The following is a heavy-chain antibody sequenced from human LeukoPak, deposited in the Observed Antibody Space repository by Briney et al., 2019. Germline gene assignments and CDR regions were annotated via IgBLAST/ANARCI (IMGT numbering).Heavy chain of an antibody. V-gene: IGHV5-51*01. CDR1: GSSFTSYW. J-gene: IGHJ4*02. CDR3: ASTRGYSYGYPRYYFDY. D-gene: IGHD5-18*01. Sequence: GESLKISCKGSGSSFTSYWIGWVRQMPGKGLEWMGIIYPGDSDTRYSPSFQGQVTISADKSISTAYLQWSSLKASDTAMYYCASTRGYSYGYPRYYFDYWGQGTLVTVSS. CDR2: IYPGDSDT.